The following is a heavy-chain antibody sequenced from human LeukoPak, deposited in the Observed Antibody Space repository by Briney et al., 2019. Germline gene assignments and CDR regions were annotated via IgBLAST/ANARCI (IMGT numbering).Heavy chain of an antibody. Sequence: SETLSLTCTVSGDSISSSYWSWIRQPPGKGLEWIGYIYTSGTTKYNPSLKSRVTISKDTSKNQFSLELRSVTAADAAVYYCARRGMAARQPDYYYYMDVWGKGTTVTVSS. CDR3: ARRGMAARQPDYYYYMDV. D-gene: IGHD6-6*01. J-gene: IGHJ6*03. V-gene: IGHV4-4*09. CDR2: IYTSGTT. CDR1: GDSISSSY.